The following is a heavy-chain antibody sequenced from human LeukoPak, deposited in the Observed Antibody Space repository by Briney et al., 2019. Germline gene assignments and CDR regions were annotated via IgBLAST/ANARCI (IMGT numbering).Heavy chain of an antibody. J-gene: IGHJ3*02. CDR2: FYYSGST. Sequence: SETLSLTCSVSGGSISSSSYYWGWIRQPPGKGLEWIGSFYYSGSTYYNPSLKSRVTISVDTSKNQFSLKLSSVIAADTAVYYCARHSWAPGGPDAFDIWGQGTMVTVSS. V-gene: IGHV4-39*01. D-gene: IGHD2-15*01. CDR3: ARHSWAPGGPDAFDI. CDR1: GGSISSSSYY.